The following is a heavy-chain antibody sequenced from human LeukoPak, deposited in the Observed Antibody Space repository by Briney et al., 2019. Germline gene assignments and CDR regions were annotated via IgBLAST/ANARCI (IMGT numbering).Heavy chain of an antibody. CDR3: ARGRRHYDSSAYYYEGDAFDI. CDR2: INPNSGGT. V-gene: IGHV1-2*02. Sequence: ASVKVSCKASGYTFTAGYYMHWVRQAPGQGPEWMGWINPNSGGTNYAQKFQGRVTMTRDTSISTAYMELSRLRSHDTAVYYCARGRRHYDSSAYYYEGDAFDIWGKGTMVTVSS. J-gene: IGHJ3*02. D-gene: IGHD3-22*01. CDR1: GYTFTAGYY.